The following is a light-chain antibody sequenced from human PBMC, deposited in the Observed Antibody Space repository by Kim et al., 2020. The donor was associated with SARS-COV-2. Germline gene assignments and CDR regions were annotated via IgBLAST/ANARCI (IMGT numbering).Light chain of an antibody. CDR3: CSYSGSSTFV. CDR2: EVT. CDR1: TSDVGSYNL. Sequence: GQSITISCSGSTSDVGSYNLVSWYQQHPRKAPKLMISEVTQRASGVSNRFSGSKSGNTASLTISGLQAEDEADYYCCSYSGSSTFVFGGGTQLTVL. V-gene: IGLV2-23*02. J-gene: IGLJ2*01.